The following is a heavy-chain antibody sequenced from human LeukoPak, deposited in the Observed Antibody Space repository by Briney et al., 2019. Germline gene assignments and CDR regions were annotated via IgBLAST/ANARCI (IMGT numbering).Heavy chain of an antibody. Sequence: SVKVSSKASGGTFSSYAISWVRQAPGQGLEWMGGIIPIFGTANYAQKFQGRVTITTDESTSTAYMELSSLRSEDTAVYYCASGYYDGSGYYPFDYWGQGTLVTVSS. CDR3: ASGYYDGSGYYPFDY. V-gene: IGHV1-69*05. CDR1: GGTFSSYA. D-gene: IGHD3-22*01. CDR2: IIPIFGTA. J-gene: IGHJ4*02.